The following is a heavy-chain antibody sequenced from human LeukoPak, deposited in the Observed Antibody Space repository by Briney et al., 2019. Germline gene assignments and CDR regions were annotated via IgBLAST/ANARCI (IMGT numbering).Heavy chain of an antibody. CDR3: ARHQYYYGSGSYYIPWFDP. V-gene: IGHV4-4*09. CDR2: IYTSGST. CDR1: GGSISSYY. D-gene: IGHD3-10*01. J-gene: IGHJ5*02. Sequence: PSETLSLTCTVSGGSISSYYWSWIRQPPGKGLEWIGYIYTSGSTNYNPSLKSRVTISVDTSKSQFSLKLSSVTAADTAVYYCARHQYYYGSGSYYIPWFDPWGQGTLVTVSS.